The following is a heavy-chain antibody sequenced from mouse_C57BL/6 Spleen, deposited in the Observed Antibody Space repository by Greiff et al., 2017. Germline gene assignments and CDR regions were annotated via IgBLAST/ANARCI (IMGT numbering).Heavy chain of an antibody. J-gene: IGHJ1*03. D-gene: IGHD1-1*01. CDR2: FHPYNDDT. V-gene: IGHV1-47*01. CDR3: ARRSRGGYFDV. Sequence: VKLLESGAELVKPGASVKMSCKASGYTFTTYPIEWMKQNHGKSLEWIGNFHPYNDDTKYNEKFKVKATLTVEKSSSTVYLELSRLTSDDSAVYYCARRSRGGYFDVWGTGTTVTVSS. CDR1: GYTFTTYP.